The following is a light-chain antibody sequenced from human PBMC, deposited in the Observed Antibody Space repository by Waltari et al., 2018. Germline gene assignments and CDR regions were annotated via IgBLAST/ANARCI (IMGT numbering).Light chain of an antibody. CDR1: SSNIRNNA. CDR2: YDD. V-gene: IGLV1-36*01. CDR3: AVWDDSLNGVV. Sequence: QSVLTQPPSVSEAPRQRVTIPCSGSSSNIRNNAVSRYQQLPGKAPKLLIYYDDLLPSGVSDRFSGSKSGTSASLAISGLQSDDEADYYCAVWDDSLNGVVFGGGTKLTVL. J-gene: IGLJ2*01.